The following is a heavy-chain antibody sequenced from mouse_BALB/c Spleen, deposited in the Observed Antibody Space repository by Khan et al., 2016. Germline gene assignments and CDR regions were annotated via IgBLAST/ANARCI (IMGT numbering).Heavy chain of an antibody. D-gene: IGHD2-14*01. J-gene: IGHJ2*01. V-gene: IGHV5-6-5*01. CDR3: AREAYRYDEYYFDY. Sequence: EVQLLETGGGSVKPGGSLKLSCEVSGFTFSSYVMSWIRQTPEKRLEWVASISSSGSTYYPDSVKGRFTISRDNDRNVVYFQMSSLRSEDMAMYYCAREAYRYDEYYFDYWGQGTTLTVSS. CDR1: GFTFSSYV. CDR2: ISSSGST.